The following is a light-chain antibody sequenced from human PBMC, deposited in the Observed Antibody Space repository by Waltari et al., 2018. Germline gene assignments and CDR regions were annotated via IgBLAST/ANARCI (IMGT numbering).Light chain of an antibody. J-gene: IGKJ1*01. CDR3: MQGVGPGT. CDR2: QGS. CDR1: QTLANTDGNTY. V-gene: IGKV2-30*01. Sequence: DLVMTQSPVSLSVTLGQPASISCRASQTLANTDGNTYLNRFHQRPGQSPRRLIYQGSKRDSRVTDRWRDRGSDTDFTLEISRVEAEDSGLDYCMQGVGPGTFGQGTKVEIK.